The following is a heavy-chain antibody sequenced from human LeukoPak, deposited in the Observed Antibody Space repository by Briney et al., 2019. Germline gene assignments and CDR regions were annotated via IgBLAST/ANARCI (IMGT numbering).Heavy chain of an antibody. Sequence: SETLSLTCTVSGGSISGFHWSWIRQPPGKGLEWIGSMYYSGSTTYNPSLKSWVTTSADTTNNQFSLTLTSLTAADTAVYYCARHLPFSVTGGDDAFDVWGPGTRVTVS. CDR1: GGSISGFH. J-gene: IGHJ3*01. D-gene: IGHD3-16*01. V-gene: IGHV4-59*08. CDR2: MYYSGST. CDR3: ARHLPFSVTGGDDAFDV.